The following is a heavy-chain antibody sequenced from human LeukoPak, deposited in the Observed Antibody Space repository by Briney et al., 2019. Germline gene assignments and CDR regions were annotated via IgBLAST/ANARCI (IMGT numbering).Heavy chain of an antibody. CDR1: GYTFSGYY. D-gene: IGHD6-19*01. J-gene: IGHJ4*02. Sequence: GASVKVSCQASGYTFSGYYMHWVRQAPGQGLEWMGWINPNSGGTNYAQKFQGRVTMTRDTSISTAYMELSSLTSDDTAVYYCARDRVGVGSSGWENWGQGTLVTVSS. V-gene: IGHV1-2*02. CDR2: INPNSGGT. CDR3: ARDRVGVGSSGWEN.